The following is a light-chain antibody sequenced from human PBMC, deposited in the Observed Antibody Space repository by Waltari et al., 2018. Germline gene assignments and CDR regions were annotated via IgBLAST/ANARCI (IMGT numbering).Light chain of an antibody. CDR2: DVR. CDR1: NSGLGGFYL. CDR3: SSYTSSSTYV. V-gene: IGLV2-14*01. Sequence: QPALTPPASVSGPPGQSVTLSRTGTNSGLGGFYLLSWYQQHPGKAPKLMIYDVRKRPSGVSNRFSGSKSGNTASLTISGLQAEDEADYYCSSYTSSSTYVFGTGTKVTVL. J-gene: IGLJ1*01.